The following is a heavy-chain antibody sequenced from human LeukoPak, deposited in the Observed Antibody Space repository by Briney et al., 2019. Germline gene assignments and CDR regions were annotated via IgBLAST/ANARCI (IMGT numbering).Heavy chain of an antibody. CDR2: MNPNSGNT. Sequence: ASVKVSCKASGYTFTSYDINWVRQAPGQGLEWMGWMNPNSGNTGYAQKFQGRVTMTRNTSISTACVELSSLRSEDTAVYYCARSHDSSGYSFDYWGQGTLVTVSS. CDR3: ARSHDSSGYSFDY. CDR1: GYTFTSYD. D-gene: IGHD3-22*01. J-gene: IGHJ4*02. V-gene: IGHV1-8*01.